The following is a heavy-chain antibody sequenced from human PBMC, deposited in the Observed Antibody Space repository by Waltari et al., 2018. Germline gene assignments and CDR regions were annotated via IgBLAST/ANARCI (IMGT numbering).Heavy chain of an antibody. CDR2: IYSGGIT. CDR1: GFNVNTHY. Sequence: ELQLVESGGGLIQPGGSLRLSCAASGFNVNTHYMSWVRQALGKGLECILVIYSGGITDYADSVKSRFTISRDSYRNTLSLQMISLRAEDTAVYYCARAESGGMFDYYYGMDVWGQGTTVTVSS. CDR3: ARAESGGMFDYYYGMDV. D-gene: IGHD2-15*01. J-gene: IGHJ6*02. V-gene: IGHV3-53*01.